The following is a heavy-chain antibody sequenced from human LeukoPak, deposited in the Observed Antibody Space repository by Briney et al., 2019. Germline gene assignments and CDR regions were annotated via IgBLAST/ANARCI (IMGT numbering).Heavy chain of an antibody. V-gene: IGHV6-1*01. D-gene: IGHD4-17*01. Sequence: PSQTLSLTCVISGDSVSSDSAIWNWIRQSPSRGLEWLGRTYYRSKWYNDYAKSVKSRIAINPDTSKNQVSLQLSSVTPEDTAVYYCTKDLHGDYGISYWGKGTLVTVSS. CDR2: TYYRSKWYN. CDR3: TKDLHGDYGISY. CDR1: GDSVSSDSAI. J-gene: IGHJ4*02.